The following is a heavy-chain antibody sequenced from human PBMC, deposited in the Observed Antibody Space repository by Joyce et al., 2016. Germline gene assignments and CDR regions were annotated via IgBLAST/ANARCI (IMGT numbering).Heavy chain of an antibody. Sequence: QGLLQQWGAGLLKPSETLSLSCAVYGGSFSGYYWSWIRQSPGKGLEWAGEINESGSTNYSPSLKSRLTISVDTSKNQFSLKVISVTAADTAVYYCARRRAAPGYWYFDLWGRGTLVTVSS. CDR3: ARRRAAPGYWYFDL. CDR1: GGSFSGYY. D-gene: IGHD6-6*01. J-gene: IGHJ2*01. CDR2: INESGST. V-gene: IGHV4-34*02.